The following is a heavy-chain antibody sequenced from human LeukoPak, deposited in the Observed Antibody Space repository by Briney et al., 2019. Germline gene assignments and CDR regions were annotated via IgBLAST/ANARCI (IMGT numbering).Heavy chain of an antibody. CDR2: ISDSGGSP. V-gene: IGHV3-23*01. CDR1: GFTFSTYA. J-gene: IGHJ4*02. Sequence: GGSLRLSCAASGFTFSTYAMSWVRQAPGKGLEWVSSISDSGGSPYYADSVKGRFTVSRDNSKNTLSLQMNSLRAEDTAVYYCAKDPGVVPAHYFDYWGQGTLVTVSS. D-gene: IGHD2-2*01. CDR3: AKDPGVVPAHYFDY.